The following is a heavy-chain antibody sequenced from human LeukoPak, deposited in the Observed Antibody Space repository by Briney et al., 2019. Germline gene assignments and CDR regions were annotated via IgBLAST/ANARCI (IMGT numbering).Heavy chain of an antibody. CDR2: IYYSGST. V-gene: IGHV4-39*07. J-gene: IGHJ4*02. Sequence: SETLSLTCSVSGGSSPSSSYYWGWIRQPPGKGLEWIGSIYYSGSTNYNPSLKSRVTISVDTSKNQFSLKLSSVTAADTAVYYCARRGSYSPFDYWGQGTLVTVSS. D-gene: IGHD1-26*01. CDR1: GGSSPSSSYY. CDR3: ARRGSYSPFDY.